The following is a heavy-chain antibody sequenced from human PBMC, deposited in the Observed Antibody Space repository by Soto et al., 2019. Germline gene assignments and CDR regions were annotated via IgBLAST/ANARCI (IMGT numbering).Heavy chain of an antibody. CDR1: GGSISSGGYY. V-gene: IGHV4-31*03. J-gene: IGHJ3*02. Sequence: QVQLQESGPGLVKPSQTLSLTCTVSGGSISSGGYYWSWIRQHPGKGLEWIGYIYYTGSTYYNPSRKSRVSISVDTSKNQFSLKLSSVTAADTAVYYCAREYMVRGVMGAFDIWGQGTMVTVSS. CDR2: IYYTGST. D-gene: IGHD3-10*01. CDR3: AREYMVRGVMGAFDI.